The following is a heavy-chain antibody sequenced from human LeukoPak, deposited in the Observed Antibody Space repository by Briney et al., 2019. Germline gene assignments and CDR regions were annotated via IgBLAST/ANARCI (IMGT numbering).Heavy chain of an antibody. Sequence: PSETLSLTCTVSGASASSGSYYWSWIRQPPGRGLEWIAYIHYSGSAAYNPSLKSRVTISRDMSTNQFSLKMTSVTAADTAVYFCARDMGAPGYGSYSVDYWGQGTLVTVSS. D-gene: IGHD3-10*01. CDR1: GASASSGSYY. V-gene: IGHV4-61*01. J-gene: IGHJ4*02. CDR3: ARDMGAPGYGSYSVDY. CDR2: IHYSGSA.